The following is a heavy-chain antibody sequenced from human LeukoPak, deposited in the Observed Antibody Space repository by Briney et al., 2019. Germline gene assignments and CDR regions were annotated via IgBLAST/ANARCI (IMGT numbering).Heavy chain of an antibody. CDR3: ARGWGGAAAGNFDY. Sequence: SETLSLTCTVSGGSISSYCWSWIRQPPGKGLEWIGYIYYSGSTNYNPSLKSRVTISVDTSKNQFSLKLSSVTAADTAVYYCARGWGGAAAGNFDYWGQGTLVTVSS. V-gene: IGHV4-59*12. J-gene: IGHJ4*02. CDR2: IYYSGST. CDR1: GGSISSYC. D-gene: IGHD6-13*01.